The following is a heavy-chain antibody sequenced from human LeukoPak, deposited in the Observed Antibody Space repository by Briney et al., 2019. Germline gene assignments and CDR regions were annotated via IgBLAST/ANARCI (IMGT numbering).Heavy chain of an antibody. CDR1: GFTFSSYS. Sequence: GGSLRLSCAASGFTFSSYSMKWVRQTPGKGLEWVSFISSSSSYIYYADSVRGRFTISRDNAKNSLYLQMNSLRVEDTAVYYCARGTMFPYYFDYWGQGTLVTVSP. D-gene: IGHD3-10*02. V-gene: IGHV3-21*01. J-gene: IGHJ4*02. CDR2: ISSSSSYI. CDR3: ARGTMFPYYFDY.